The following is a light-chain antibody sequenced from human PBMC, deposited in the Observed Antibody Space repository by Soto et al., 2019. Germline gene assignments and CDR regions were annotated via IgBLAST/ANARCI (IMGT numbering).Light chain of an antibody. V-gene: IGLV2-11*01. J-gene: IGLJ1*01. CDR3: SSFGGSYPHV. CDR2: DVT. Sequence: QSALTQPRSVSGSPGQAVTFSCTGTNSDVGGYNYVSWYQQHPDKAPKPIIYDVTKRPSGVADRFSGSKSGNTASLTISGLQAEDEADYFGSSFGGSYPHVFGTGTKLTVL. CDR1: NSDVGGYNY.